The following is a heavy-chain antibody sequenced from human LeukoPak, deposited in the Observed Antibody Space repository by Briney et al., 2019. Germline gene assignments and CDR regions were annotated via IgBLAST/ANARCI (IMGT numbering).Heavy chain of an antibody. CDR1: GGSFSGYY. Sequence: SETLSLTCAVYGGSFSGYYWSWIRQPPGKGLEWIGEINHSGSTNYNPSLKSRVTISVDTSKNQFSLKLRSVTAADTAVYYCARVSHNYDYVWGSYRPLPHFDYWGQGTLVTVSS. J-gene: IGHJ4*02. CDR3: ARVSHNYDYVWGSYRPLPHFDY. D-gene: IGHD3-16*02. CDR2: INHSGST. V-gene: IGHV4-34*01.